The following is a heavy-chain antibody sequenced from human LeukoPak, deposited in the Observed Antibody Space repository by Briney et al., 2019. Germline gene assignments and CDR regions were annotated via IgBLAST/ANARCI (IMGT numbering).Heavy chain of an antibody. V-gene: IGHV3-7*01. CDR2: IKQDGSEK. CDR1: GFTFSSYW. J-gene: IGHJ6*03. D-gene: IGHD5-12*01. CDR3: ARDGRSADSGYFYYYYYMDV. Sequence: GGSLRLSCAASGFTFSSYWMSWVRQAPGKGLEWVANIKQDGSEKYYVDSVKGRFTISRDNAKNSLYLQMNSLRAEDTAVYYCARDGRSADSGYFYYYYYMDVWGKGTTVTVSS.